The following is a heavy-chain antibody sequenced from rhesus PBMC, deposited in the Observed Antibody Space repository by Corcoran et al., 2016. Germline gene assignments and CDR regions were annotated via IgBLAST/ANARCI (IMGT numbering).Heavy chain of an antibody. J-gene: IGHJ2*01. V-gene: IGHV2S1*01. Sequence: QVTLKESGPALVKPTQTLTLTCTFSGFSLSTSGMGVGWIRQPPGKALEWLASIYWDDDKYYSTSLKSKLTISKDTSKNQVVLTMTNMDPVDTATYYCARVRGGYSGYSLYWYFDLWGPGTPITISS. CDR3: ARVRGGYSGYSLYWYFDL. CDR1: GFSLSTSGMG. D-gene: IGHD5-42*01. CDR2: IYWDDDK.